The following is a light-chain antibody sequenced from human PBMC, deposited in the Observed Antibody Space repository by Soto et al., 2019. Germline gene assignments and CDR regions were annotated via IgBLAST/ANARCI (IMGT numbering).Light chain of an antibody. J-gene: IGKJ3*01. V-gene: IGKV3-20*01. CDR2: ATS. Sequence: EIVLTQSPGTLSLSPGETATLSCRTSQTISRDDLAWYQQRPGQAPRLHVSATSRRATGIPDRFNGYGSGTDFTLTISSLEPEDFGVYYCYQYYSSPHTFGPGTRVDIK. CDR3: YQYYSSPHT. CDR1: QTISRDD.